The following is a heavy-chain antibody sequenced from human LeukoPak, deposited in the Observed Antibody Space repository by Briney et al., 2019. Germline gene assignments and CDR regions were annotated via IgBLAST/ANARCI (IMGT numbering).Heavy chain of an antibody. V-gene: IGHV3-23*01. J-gene: IGHJ4*02. Sequence: GGSLRLSCASSGFTFNDYAMTWFRQAPGKGLEWVSSITASGGSTYCADSVKGRFTISRDNSKNTLYLQMSSLRAEDTAVYYCARDYPTSGIVTIFDYWGQGTLVTVSS. CDR3: ARDYPTSGIVTIFDY. CDR2: ITASGGST. D-gene: IGHD1-1*01. CDR1: GFTFNDYA.